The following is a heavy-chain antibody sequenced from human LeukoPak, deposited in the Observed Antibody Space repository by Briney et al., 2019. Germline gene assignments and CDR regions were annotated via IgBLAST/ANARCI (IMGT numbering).Heavy chain of an antibody. Sequence: GGSLRLSCAASGFTVSSNYMSWVRQAPGKGLEWVSVIYSGGSTYYADSVKGRFTISRDNSKNTLYLQMNSLRAEDTAVYYCARVKVGRPAAGTYDYWGQGTLVTVSS. CDR2: IYSGGST. J-gene: IGHJ4*02. CDR1: GFTVSSNY. V-gene: IGHV3-66*01. D-gene: IGHD6-13*01. CDR3: ARVKVGRPAAGTYDY.